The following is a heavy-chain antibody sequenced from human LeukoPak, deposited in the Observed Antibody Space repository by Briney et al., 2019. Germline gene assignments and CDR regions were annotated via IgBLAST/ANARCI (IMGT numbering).Heavy chain of an antibody. CDR3: ARCMLYGLDFQH. D-gene: IGHD2-8*01. V-gene: IGHV1-69*05. J-gene: IGHJ1*01. Sequence: SVKVSCRASGGTFSSYAISWVRQAPGQGLEWMGRIIPIFGTANYAQNFQGRVTITTDESTSTAYMELSSLRSEDTAVYYCARCMLYGLDFQHWGQGTLVTVSS. CDR2: IIPIFGTA. CDR1: GGTFSSYA.